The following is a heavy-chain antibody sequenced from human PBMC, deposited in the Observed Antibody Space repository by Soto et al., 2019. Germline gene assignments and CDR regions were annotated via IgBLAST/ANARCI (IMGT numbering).Heavy chain of an antibody. CDR2: ISYDGSNK. D-gene: IGHD6-19*01. CDR3: ARARIAVAGTGYYFDY. Sequence: QVQLVESGGGVVQPGRSLRLSCAASGFTFSSYAMHWVRQAPGKGLEWVAVISYDGSNKYYADSVKGRFTISRDNSKNTLYLQMNSLRAEDTAVYYCARARIAVAGTGYYFDYWGQGTLVTVSS. CDR1: GFTFSSYA. J-gene: IGHJ4*02. V-gene: IGHV3-30-3*01.